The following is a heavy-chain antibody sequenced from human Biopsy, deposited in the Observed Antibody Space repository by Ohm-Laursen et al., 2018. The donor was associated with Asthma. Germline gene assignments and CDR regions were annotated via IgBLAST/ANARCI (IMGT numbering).Heavy chain of an antibody. Sequence: SSVKVSCKASGGSFSNFAFSWVRQAPGHGLEWMGTILTKFDITSYAEKFQGRVTITADKSTSTTYMELSRLRSEDTAVYYCARSYDTDSYPVLVLDYSGQGTLVTVSS. D-gene: IGHD3-22*01. CDR1: GGSFSNFA. CDR3: ARSYDTDSYPVLVLDY. CDR2: ILTKFDIT. V-gene: IGHV1-69*04. J-gene: IGHJ4*02.